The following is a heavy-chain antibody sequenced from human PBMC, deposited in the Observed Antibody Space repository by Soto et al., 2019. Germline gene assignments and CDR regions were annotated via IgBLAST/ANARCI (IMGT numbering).Heavy chain of an antibody. J-gene: IGHJ4*02. V-gene: IGHV3-23*01. CDR3: AKRRGAGVHFDY. Sequence: SYAMGCVRQGPGKGLEWVAVVSIGGSTHYADSVRGRFTISRDNSKNTLSLQMNSLTAEDTAVYFCAKRRGAGVHFDYWGQGARDTSPQ. CDR1: SYA. D-gene: IGHD2-15*01. CDR2: VSIGGST.